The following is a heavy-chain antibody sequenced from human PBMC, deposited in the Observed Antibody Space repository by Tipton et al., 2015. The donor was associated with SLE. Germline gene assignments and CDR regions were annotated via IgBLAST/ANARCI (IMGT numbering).Heavy chain of an antibody. D-gene: IGHD3-3*01. J-gene: IGHJ3*02. CDR3: ARGLYYDFWSGSPQGAFDI. Sequence: QSGAEVKKPGASVKVSCKASGYTFTSYGISWVRQAPGQGLEWMGWISAYNGNTNYAQKLQGRVTMTTDTSTSTAYMELRSLRSDDTAVYYCARGLYYDFWSGSPQGAFDIWGQGTMVTVSS. CDR2: ISAYNGNT. CDR1: GYTFTSYG. V-gene: IGHV1-18*01.